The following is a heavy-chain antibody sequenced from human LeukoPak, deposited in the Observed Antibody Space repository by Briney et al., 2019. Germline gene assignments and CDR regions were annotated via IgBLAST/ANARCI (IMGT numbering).Heavy chain of an antibody. J-gene: IGHJ4*02. CDR1: GDFISSDY. CDR3: ARDHSSADYLGVFGY. Sequence: SETLSLTCTVSGDFISSDYWSWIRQPAGKGLEWIGRIYSGGSTNYNPSLRSRVSMSVDTSKNQFSLRLSSVTAADTAVYFCARDHSSADYLGVFGYWGQGTLVTVSS. CDR2: IYSGGST. V-gene: IGHV4-4*07. D-gene: IGHD3-22*01.